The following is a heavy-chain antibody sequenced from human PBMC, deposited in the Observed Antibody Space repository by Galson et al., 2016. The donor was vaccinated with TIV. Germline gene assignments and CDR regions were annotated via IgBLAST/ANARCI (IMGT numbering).Heavy chain of an antibody. CDR3: AKGRGYGYGYPQDYYYGMDV. Sequence: SLRLSCAASGFTFEHCGMHWVRQAPGKGLEWVSGISSNSVYLGYADSVKGRVTISRDNANKSLDLQMNSLRPEDTALYYCAKGRGYGYGYPQDYYYGMDVWGQVATVIVSS. D-gene: IGHD5-18*01. J-gene: IGHJ6*02. V-gene: IGHV3-9*01. CDR2: ISSNSVYL. CDR1: GFTFEHCG.